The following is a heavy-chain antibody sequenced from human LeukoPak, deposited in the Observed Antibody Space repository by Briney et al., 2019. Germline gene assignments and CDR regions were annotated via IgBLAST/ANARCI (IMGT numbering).Heavy chain of an antibody. Sequence: GAAVKVSCKASGYTFTDYYMHWVRQAPGQGLEWMGLINPDSGGTNYAQNFQGRVTMTRDTSISTAYMELSRLRSVDTAVYYCARPFIETPSLGALDYWGQGTLVTVSS. V-gene: IGHV1-2*02. CDR3: ARPFIETPSLGALDY. J-gene: IGHJ4*02. D-gene: IGHD4-23*01. CDR2: INPDSGGT. CDR1: GYTFTDYY.